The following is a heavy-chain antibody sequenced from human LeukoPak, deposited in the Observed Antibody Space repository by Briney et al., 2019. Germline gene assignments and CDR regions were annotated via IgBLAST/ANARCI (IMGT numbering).Heavy chain of an antibody. CDR3: TKGRAIRYFDWLPKEPDAFDI. CDR1: GFTFSSYA. Sequence: GGSLRLSCAASGFTFSSYAMSWVRQAPGKGLEWVSAISGSGGSTYYADSVKGRFTISRDNSKNTLYLQMNSLRAEDTAVYYCTKGRAIRYFDWLPKEPDAFDIWGQGTMVTVSS. CDR2: ISGSGGST. V-gene: IGHV3-23*01. J-gene: IGHJ3*02. D-gene: IGHD3-9*01.